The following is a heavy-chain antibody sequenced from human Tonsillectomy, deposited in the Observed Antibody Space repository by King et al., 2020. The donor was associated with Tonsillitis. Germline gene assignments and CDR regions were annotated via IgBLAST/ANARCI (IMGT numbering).Heavy chain of an antibody. J-gene: IGHJ3*01. CDR1: GYTFSDYY. CDR3: ARDEIVATPSGSAFDL. D-gene: IGHD3-10*01. CDR2: ISPNSGGT. V-gene: IGHV1-2*02. Sequence: QLVQSGAEVKKPGASVKISCKASGYTFSDYYIHWVRQAPGQGLEWMGWISPNSGGTNYAQKFQGRVTMTRDTSNITAYMEVNSLRSDDTAVYYCARDEIVATPSGSAFDLWGQGTMVTVSS.